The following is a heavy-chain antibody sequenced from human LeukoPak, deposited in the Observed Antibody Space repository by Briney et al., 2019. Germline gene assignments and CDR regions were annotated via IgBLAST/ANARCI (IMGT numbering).Heavy chain of an antibody. CDR1: GRCISSSSYY. Sequence: SDTLSLTCTVSGRCISSSSYYWGWIRQPPGKGLEWIGRIYYSGSTYYKPSLKSRVTISEASSNNQFCLELSSVTAADTAVYYCARQVGNYYDSSGYSRYWGQGTLVTVSS. CDR2: IYYSGST. CDR3: ARQVGNYYDSSGYSRY. D-gene: IGHD3-22*01. J-gene: IGHJ4*02. V-gene: IGHV4-39*01.